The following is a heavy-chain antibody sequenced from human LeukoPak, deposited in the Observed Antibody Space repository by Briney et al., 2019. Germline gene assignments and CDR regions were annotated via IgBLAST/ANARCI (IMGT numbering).Heavy chain of an antibody. V-gene: IGHV1-18*01. CDR2: ISAYNGKT. CDR3: ASRGTTNDSSGYYGAFDI. D-gene: IGHD3-22*01. CDR1: GCTFTSYG. Sequence: ASVKLSCKASGCTFTSYGISWVRRAPGQGLECMGWISAYNGKTNYAQKLQGRVTMTTDTSTSTAYMELRSLRSDDAAVYYCASRGTTNDSSGYYGAFDIWGQGKMVTVSS. J-gene: IGHJ3*02.